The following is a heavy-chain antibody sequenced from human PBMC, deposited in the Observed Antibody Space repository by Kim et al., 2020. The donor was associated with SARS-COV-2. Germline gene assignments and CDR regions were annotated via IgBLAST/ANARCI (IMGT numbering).Heavy chain of an antibody. Sequence: GGSLRLSCAASGFTFSDYYMSWIRQAPGKGLEWVSYISSSSSYTYYADSVKVRFNISRDNAKNSLYLQMNSLRAEDTAVYYCARVGYDYVWGSYRDYCYYYGMDVWGQGPTVTVSS. D-gene: IGHD3-16*02. CDR3: ARVGYDYVWGSYRDYCYYYGMDV. J-gene: IGHJ6*02. V-gene: IGHV3-11*05. CDR2: ISSSSSYT. CDR1: GFTFSDYY.